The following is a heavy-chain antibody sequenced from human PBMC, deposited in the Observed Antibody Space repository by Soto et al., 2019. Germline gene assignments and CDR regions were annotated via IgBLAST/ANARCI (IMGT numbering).Heavy chain of an antibody. CDR3: AKSLGYCTNGVCQSIDY. CDR2: ISGSGGST. J-gene: IGHJ4*02. D-gene: IGHD2-8*01. CDR1: GFTFSSYA. V-gene: IGHV3-23*01. Sequence: EVQLLESGGGLVQPGGSLRLSCAASGFTFSSYAMSWVRQAPGKGLECVSAISGSGGSTYYADSVKGRFTISRDNSKNTLYLQMNSLRAEDTAVYYCAKSLGYCTNGVCQSIDYWGQGTLVTVSS.